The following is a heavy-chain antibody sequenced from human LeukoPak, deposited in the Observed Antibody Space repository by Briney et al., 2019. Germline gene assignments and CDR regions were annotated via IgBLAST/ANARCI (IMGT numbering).Heavy chain of an antibody. CDR2: IYYSGST. CDR3: ARGLRGDSSSWYWFDP. CDR1: GGSISSGTYY. J-gene: IGHJ5*02. V-gene: IGHV4-39*01. D-gene: IGHD6-13*01. Sequence: SETLSLTCIVSGGSISSGTYYWGWIRQPPGKGLEWIGSIYYSGSTYYNPSLKSRVTISVDTSKNQFSLKLSSVTAADTAVYYCARGLRGDSSSWYWFDPWGQGTLVTVSS.